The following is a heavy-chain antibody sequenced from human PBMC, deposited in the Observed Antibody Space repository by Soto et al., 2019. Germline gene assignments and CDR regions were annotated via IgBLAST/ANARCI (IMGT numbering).Heavy chain of an antibody. CDR2: IYYSGST. J-gene: IGHJ4*02. CDR1: CGSISSSIYY. CDR3: ARLMTTVTIFDY. V-gene: IGHV4-39*01. Sequence: SETLSLTCTVSCGSISSSIYYWGWIRQPPGKGLEWIGSIYYSGSTYYNPSLKSRVTISVDTSKNQFSLKLSSVTAADTAVYYCARLMTTVTIFDYWGQGTLVNVSS. D-gene: IGHD4-17*01.